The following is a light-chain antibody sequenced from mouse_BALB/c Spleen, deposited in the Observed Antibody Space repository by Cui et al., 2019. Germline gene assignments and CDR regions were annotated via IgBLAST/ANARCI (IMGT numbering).Light chain of an antibody. Sequence: DIHMNQSPSSLSASLGDTITITCHASQNINVWLSWYQQKPGNIPKLLIYKASNLHTGVPSRFSDSGSGTGFTLTISSLQPEDIATYYCQQGQSYPLTFGSGTKLEIK. CDR2: KAS. CDR1: QNINVW. J-gene: IGKJ4*01. V-gene: IGKV10-94*01. CDR3: QQGQSYPLT.